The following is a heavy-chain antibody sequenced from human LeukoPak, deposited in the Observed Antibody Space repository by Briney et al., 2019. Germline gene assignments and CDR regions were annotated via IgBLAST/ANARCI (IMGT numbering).Heavy chain of an antibody. D-gene: IGHD2-2*01. Sequence: GGSLRLSCAASGLTFSSYAMSWVRQAPGKGLKWVSAISGSGGSTYYADSVKGRFTISRDNSKNTLYLQMNSLRVEDTAVYYCAKGGLGCSSTSCFDYWGQGTLVTVSS. CDR2: ISGSGGST. CDR1: GLTFSSYA. V-gene: IGHV3-23*01. J-gene: IGHJ4*02. CDR3: AKGGLGCSSTSCFDY.